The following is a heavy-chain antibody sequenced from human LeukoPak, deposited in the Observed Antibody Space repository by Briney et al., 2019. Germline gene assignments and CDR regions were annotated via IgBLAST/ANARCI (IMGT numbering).Heavy chain of an antibody. Sequence: ASVKVSCKASGGTFSSYAISWVRQASGQGLEWMGWINVYNGHTIYAQEFQGRVTLTTDTSTSTAHMDLRSLRSDDTAVYYCVRDSDHAPDYWGQGTLVTVSS. CDR2: INVYNGHT. CDR3: VRDSDHAPDY. CDR1: GGTFSSYA. J-gene: IGHJ4*02. V-gene: IGHV1-18*01. D-gene: IGHD3-10*01.